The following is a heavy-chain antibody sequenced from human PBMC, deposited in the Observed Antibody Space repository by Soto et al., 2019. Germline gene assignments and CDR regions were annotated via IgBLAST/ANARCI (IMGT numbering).Heavy chain of an antibody. CDR1: GGTFSSYA. Sequence: GASVKVSCKASGGTFSSYAISWVRQAPGQGLEWMGGIIPIFGTANYAQKFQGRVTITADESTSTAYMELSSLRSEDTAVYYCARGPYYGSGSIHFDYWGQGTLVTVSS. V-gene: IGHV1-69*13. CDR3: ARGPYYGSGSIHFDY. CDR2: IIPIFGTA. D-gene: IGHD3-10*01. J-gene: IGHJ4*02.